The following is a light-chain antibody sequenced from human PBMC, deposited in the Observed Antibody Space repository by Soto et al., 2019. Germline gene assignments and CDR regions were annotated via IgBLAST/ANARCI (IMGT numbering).Light chain of an antibody. CDR1: QSVSSY. Sequence: EIVLTQSPATLSLSPGERATLSCRASQSVSSYLAWYQQKPGQAPSLLIYDASNRATGIPARFSGSGSGTDFALTISSLEPEHFAVDYGQQRSNWLTFGGGTKVEIK. V-gene: IGKV3-11*01. CDR3: QQRSNWLT. CDR2: DAS. J-gene: IGKJ4*01.